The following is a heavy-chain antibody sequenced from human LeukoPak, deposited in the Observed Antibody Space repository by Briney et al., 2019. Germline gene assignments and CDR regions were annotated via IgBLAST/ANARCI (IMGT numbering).Heavy chain of an antibody. V-gene: IGHV3-66*01. CDR3: ARGYFDSSGEFDY. Sequence: GGSLRLSSAASGFTVSSNYMSWVRQAPGKGLEWVSIIYSGGSTYYADSVKGRFTISRDNSKNTLYLQMNSLRAEDTAVYYCARGYFDSSGEFDYWGQGTLVTVSS. CDR1: GFTVSSNY. J-gene: IGHJ4*02. CDR2: IYSGGST. D-gene: IGHD3-22*01.